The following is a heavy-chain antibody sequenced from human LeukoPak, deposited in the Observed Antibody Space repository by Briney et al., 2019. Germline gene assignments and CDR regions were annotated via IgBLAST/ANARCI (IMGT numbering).Heavy chain of an antibody. V-gene: IGHV3-30*02. CDR3: AKGGSNNWSFDY. J-gene: IGHJ4*02. D-gene: IGHD1-1*01. CDR1: GLTFSNYG. CDR2: IRYDGRNK. Sequence: GGSLRLSCAASGLTFSNYGMHWVRQAPGKGLEWVTYIRYDGRNKFYADFVKGRFTISRDNSKSTLFLQMSSLRTEDTAIYYCAKGGSNNWSFDYWGQGTLVTVSS.